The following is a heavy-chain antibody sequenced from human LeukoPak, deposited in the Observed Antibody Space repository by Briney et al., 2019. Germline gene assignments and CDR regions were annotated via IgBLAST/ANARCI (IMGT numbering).Heavy chain of an antibody. Sequence: ASVKISCKVSGYTLTELSMHWVRQAPGKGLEWMGGFDPEDGETIYAQKFQGRVTMTEDTSTDTAYMELSSLRSEDTAVYYCATGRPVGYYYYYMDVWGKGTTVTVSS. D-gene: IGHD4-23*01. CDR3: ATGRPVGYYYYYMDV. CDR1: GYTLTELS. V-gene: IGHV1-24*01. CDR2: FDPEDGET. J-gene: IGHJ6*03.